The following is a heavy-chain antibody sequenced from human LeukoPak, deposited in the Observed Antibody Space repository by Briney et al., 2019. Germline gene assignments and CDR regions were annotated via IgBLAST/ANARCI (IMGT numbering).Heavy chain of an antibody. Sequence: WASVKVSCKASGGTFSSYAISWVRQAPGQGLEWMGRIIPILGIANYAQKFQDRVTITADKSTSTAYMELSSLRSEDTAVYYCARGSPRLYYFDYWGQGTLVTVSS. CDR2: IIPILGIA. D-gene: IGHD1-26*01. CDR1: GGTFSSYA. V-gene: IGHV1-69*04. CDR3: ARGSPRLYYFDY. J-gene: IGHJ4*02.